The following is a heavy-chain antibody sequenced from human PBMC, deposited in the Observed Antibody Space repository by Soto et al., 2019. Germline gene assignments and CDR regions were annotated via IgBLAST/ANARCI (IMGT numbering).Heavy chain of an antibody. Sequence: QVQLQESGPGLVKPSQTLSLTCTVSGGSISSGDYYWSWIHQPPGKGLEWIGYIYYNGITHYNPSLKSRLTMSVDTSKHQFSLKLSSVTAADTAVYYCARGLSVTVTTPSYYFDYWGQGTLVTVSS. J-gene: IGHJ4*02. D-gene: IGHD4-17*01. CDR3: ARGLSVTVTTPSYYFDY. CDR1: GGSISSGDYY. V-gene: IGHV4-30-4*01. CDR2: IYYNGIT.